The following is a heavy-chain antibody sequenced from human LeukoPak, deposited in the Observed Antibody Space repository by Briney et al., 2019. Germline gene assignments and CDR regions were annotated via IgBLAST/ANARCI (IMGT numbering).Heavy chain of an antibody. J-gene: IGHJ6*03. V-gene: IGHV1-69*05. CDR2: IIPIFGTA. CDR3: ARDNGVYPDVHYYYYMDV. CDR1: GGTFSSYA. Sequence: GASVKVSCKASGGTFSSYAISWVRQAPGQGLEWMGGIIPIFGTANYAQKFQGRVTITTDESTSTAYMELSSLRSEDTAVYYCARDNGVYPDVHYYYYMDVWGKGTTVTVSS. D-gene: IGHD2-8*01.